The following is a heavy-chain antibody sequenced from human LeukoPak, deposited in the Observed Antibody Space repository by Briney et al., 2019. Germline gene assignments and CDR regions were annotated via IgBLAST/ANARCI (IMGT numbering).Heavy chain of an antibody. CDR2: INPKRGGT. D-gene: IGHD5-18*01. CDR1: GYTFTGYY. CDR3: ARERIQLFFDAGSYHYGMDV. V-gene: IGHV1-2*04. J-gene: IGHJ6*02. Sequence: ASVTVSCKASGYTFTGYYMHWVRQAPGQGLEWMGWINPKRGGTYYPQKFQGWLTMTRDTSITTTYMELSRLRSDDTAVYYCARERIQLFFDAGSYHYGMDVWGQGTTVTVSS.